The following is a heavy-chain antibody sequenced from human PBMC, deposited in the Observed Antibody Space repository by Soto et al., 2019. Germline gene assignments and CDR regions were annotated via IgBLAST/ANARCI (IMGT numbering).Heavy chain of an antibody. Sequence: HPGGSLRLSCEASGFTFSTSAMSWVRQAPGKGLEWVSTISGSGGGKYYADSVNGRFTISGDNSKNTLFLQMNSLRTEDTALYYCARNWGIFDYWGQGTLVTVS. CDR1: GFTFSTSA. CDR3: ARNWGIFDY. J-gene: IGHJ4*02. CDR2: ISGSGGGK. D-gene: IGHD7-27*01. V-gene: IGHV3-23*01.